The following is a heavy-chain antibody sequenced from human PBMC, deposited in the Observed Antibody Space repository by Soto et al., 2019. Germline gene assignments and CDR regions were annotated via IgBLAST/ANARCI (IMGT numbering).Heavy chain of an antibody. CDR3: VLGGLETGYYRDMDY. J-gene: IGHJ4*02. CDR1: GYTFKNYG. Sequence: QDHLVQSGAEVKKPGASAKVSCKASGYTFKNYGINWVRQAPGRGLEWVAWISAYNGDTSYAQHLQGRVTVTTERLTNTAYMELRSLRPDDTAVYFCVLGGLETGYYRDMDYWGQGTLVSVSS. V-gene: IGHV1-18*04. CDR2: ISAYNGDT. D-gene: IGHD3-9*01.